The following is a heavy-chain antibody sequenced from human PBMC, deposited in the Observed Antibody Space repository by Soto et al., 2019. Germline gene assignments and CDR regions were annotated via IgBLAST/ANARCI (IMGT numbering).Heavy chain of an antibody. J-gene: IGHJ4*02. D-gene: IGHD3-10*01. V-gene: IGHV1-3*01. CDR1: GYTFTSYA. CDR2: INAGNGNT. Sequence: QVQLVQSGAEVKKPGASVKVFCKASGYTFTSYAMHWVRQAPGQRLEWMGWINAGNGNTKYSQKFQGRVTITRDTSASTAYMELSSLRSEDTAVYYCARVTAGSGSYYFWGQGTLVTVSS. CDR3: ARVTAGSGSYYF.